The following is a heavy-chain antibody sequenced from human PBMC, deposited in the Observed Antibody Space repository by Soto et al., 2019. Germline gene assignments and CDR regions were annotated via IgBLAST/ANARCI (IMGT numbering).Heavy chain of an antibody. CDR3: ASLVLGAADNWFDP. V-gene: IGHV4-59*01. CDR2: IYYSGST. D-gene: IGHD3-16*01. CDR1: GGSISSYY. J-gene: IGHJ5*02. Sequence: PSETLSLTCTVSGGSISSYYWSWIRQPPGKGLEWIGYIYYSGSTNYNPSLKSRVTISVDTSKNQFSLKLSSVTAADTAVYYCASLVLGAADNWFDPWGQGTLVTVSS.